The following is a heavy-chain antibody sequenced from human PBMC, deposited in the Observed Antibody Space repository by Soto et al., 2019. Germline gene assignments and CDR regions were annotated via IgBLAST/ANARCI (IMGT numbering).Heavy chain of an antibody. CDR1: GGSISSGGYY. CDR3: ARESPYDSSGYLY. V-gene: IGHV4-31*03. D-gene: IGHD3-22*01. CDR2: IYYSGST. Sequence: ASETLSLTCTVSGGSISSGGYYWSWIRQHPGKGLEWIGYIYYSGSTYYNPSLKSRVTISVDTSKNQFSLKLSSVAAADTAVYYCARESPYDSSGYLYWGQGTLVTVSS. J-gene: IGHJ4*02.